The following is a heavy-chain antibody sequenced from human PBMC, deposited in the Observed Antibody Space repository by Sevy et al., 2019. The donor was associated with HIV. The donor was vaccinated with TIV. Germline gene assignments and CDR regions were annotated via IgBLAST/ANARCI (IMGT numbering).Heavy chain of an antibody. D-gene: IGHD4-17*01. CDR1: GGSISSYY. Sequence: SETLSLTCTVSGGSISSYYWSWIRQPPGKGLEWIVYIYYSGSTNYNPSLKSRVTISVDTSKNQFSLKLSSVTAADTAVYYCARETTVTKGAFDIWGQGTMVTVSS. CDR2: IYYSGST. CDR3: ARETTVTKGAFDI. J-gene: IGHJ3*02. V-gene: IGHV4-59*01.